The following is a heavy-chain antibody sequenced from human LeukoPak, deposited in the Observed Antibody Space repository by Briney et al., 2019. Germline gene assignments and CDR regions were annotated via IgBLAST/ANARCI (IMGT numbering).Heavy chain of an antibody. CDR2: IYYSGST. CDR3: ARHAFYYYYYMDV. Sequence: SETLSLTCTVSGDSISSSYYYWGWIRQPPGRGLEWIGYIYYSGSTNYNPSLKSRVTISVDTSKNQFSLNLRSVTAADTAVYYCARHAFYYYYYMDVWGKGTTVTVSS. D-gene: IGHD3-16*01. V-gene: IGHV4-61*05. CDR1: GDSISSSYYY. J-gene: IGHJ6*03.